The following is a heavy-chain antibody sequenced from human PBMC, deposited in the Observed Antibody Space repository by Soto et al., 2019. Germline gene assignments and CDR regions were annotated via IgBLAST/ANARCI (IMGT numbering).Heavy chain of an antibody. CDR2: IYPGDSDT. CDR1: GYSFTSYW. J-gene: IGHJ4*02. Sequence: PGESLKISCKGSGYSFTSYWIGWVRQMPGKGLEWMGIIYPGDSDTRYSPSFQGQVTISADKSISTAYLQWSSLKASDTAMYYCARQSIGYSSGWAFDYWGQGTLVTVSS. CDR3: ARQSIGYSSGWAFDY. D-gene: IGHD6-19*01. V-gene: IGHV5-51*01.